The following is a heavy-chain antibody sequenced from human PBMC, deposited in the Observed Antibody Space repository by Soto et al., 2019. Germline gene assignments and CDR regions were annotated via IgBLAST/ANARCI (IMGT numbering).Heavy chain of an antibody. D-gene: IGHD1-26*01. V-gene: IGHV4-61*08. CDR3: ARDRRLGATLASDY. Sequence: SETLSLTCTVSGGSVSSGGYYWSWIRQPPGKGLEWIGYIYYSGSTNYNPPLKSRVTISVDTSKNQFSLKLSSVTAADTAVYYCARDRRLGATLASDYWGQGTLVTVSS. CDR2: IYYSGST. CDR1: GGSVSSGGYY. J-gene: IGHJ4*02.